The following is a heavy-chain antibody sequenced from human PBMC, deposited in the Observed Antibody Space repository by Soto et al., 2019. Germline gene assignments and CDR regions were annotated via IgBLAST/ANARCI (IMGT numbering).Heavy chain of an antibody. CDR2: IYYSGST. V-gene: IGHV4-39*01. J-gene: IGHJ4*02. Sequence: SETLSLPCNVPGGSMSSSSYYWGWIRQPPGKGLEWIGSIYYSGSTYYNPSLKSRVTISVDTSKNQFSLQLSSMSAADTAVYYCTRGPSGDKVDYWGQGTLVTVSS. CDR1: GGSMSSSSYY. CDR3: TRGPSGDKVDY. D-gene: IGHD7-27*01.